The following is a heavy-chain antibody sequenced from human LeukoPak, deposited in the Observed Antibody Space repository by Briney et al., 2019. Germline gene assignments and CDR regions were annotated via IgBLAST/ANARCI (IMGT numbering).Heavy chain of an antibody. V-gene: IGHV4-34*01. Sequence: SETLSLTCAVYGGSFSGYYWSWIRQPPGKGLEWIGEINHSGSTNYNPSLKSRVTISVDTSKNQFSLKLSSVTAEDTAVYYCARDGSVLRFLEWLSTYYFDYWGQGTLVTVSS. CDR1: GGSFSGYY. CDR3: ARDGSVLRFLEWLSTYYFDY. D-gene: IGHD3-3*01. CDR2: INHSGST. J-gene: IGHJ4*02.